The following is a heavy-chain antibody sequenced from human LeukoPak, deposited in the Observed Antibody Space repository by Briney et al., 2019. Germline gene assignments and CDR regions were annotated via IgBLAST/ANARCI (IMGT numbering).Heavy chain of an antibody. V-gene: IGHV3-23*01. CDR3: AKDVGKWESLHFFDY. CDR1: GFTFSTNA. J-gene: IGHJ4*02. D-gene: IGHD1-26*01. CDR2: ISGSGAST. Sequence: GGSLRLSCLTSGFTFSTNAMSWVRQAPGKGLEWISGISGSGASTYYADSVTGRFTISRDNSRNTLYLQMSSLRGDDTAVYYCAKDVGKWESLHFFDYWGQGTLVTVSS.